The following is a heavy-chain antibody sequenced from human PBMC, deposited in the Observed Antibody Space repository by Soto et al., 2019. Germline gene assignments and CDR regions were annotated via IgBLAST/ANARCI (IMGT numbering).Heavy chain of an antibody. J-gene: IGHJ6*02. Sequence: EVQLVESGGGLVQPGGSLKLSCAASGFTFSGSAMHWVRQASGKGLEWVGRIRSKANSYATAYAASVKGRFTISRDDSTNTAYLQMNSLKTEDTAVYYCTRSGAVAYYYYGMDVCGQGTTVTVSS. CDR1: GFTFSGSA. CDR3: TRSGAVAYYYYGMDV. CDR2: IRSKANSYAT. D-gene: IGHD6-19*01. V-gene: IGHV3-73*01.